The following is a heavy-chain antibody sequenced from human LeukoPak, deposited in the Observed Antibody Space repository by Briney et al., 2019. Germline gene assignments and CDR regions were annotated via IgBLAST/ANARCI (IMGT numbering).Heavy chain of an antibody. V-gene: IGHV3-30*18. CDR2: ISYDGSNK. D-gene: IGHD2-2*01. J-gene: IGHJ3*02. CDR1: GFTFSSYG. CDR3: AKQALPSQDAFDI. Sequence: GGSLRLSCAASGFTFSSYGMHWVRQAPGKGLEWVAVISYDGSNKYYADSVKGRFTISRDNSKNTLYLQMNSLRAEDTAVYYCAKQALPSQDAFDIWGQGTMVTVSS.